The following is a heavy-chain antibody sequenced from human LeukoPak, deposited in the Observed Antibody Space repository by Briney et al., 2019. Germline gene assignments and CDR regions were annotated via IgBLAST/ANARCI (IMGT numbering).Heavy chain of an antibody. V-gene: IGHV1-18*01. Sequence: GASVKVSCKASGYTFTSYGISWVRQAPGQGLEWMGWISAYNGNTNYAQKLQGRVTMTTDTSTSTAYMELRSLRSDDTAVYYCARGSDPGTTVTPDFDYWGQGTLVTVSS. CDR3: ARGSDPGTTVTPDFDY. CDR2: ISAYNGNT. J-gene: IGHJ4*02. CDR1: GYTFTSYG. D-gene: IGHD4-17*01.